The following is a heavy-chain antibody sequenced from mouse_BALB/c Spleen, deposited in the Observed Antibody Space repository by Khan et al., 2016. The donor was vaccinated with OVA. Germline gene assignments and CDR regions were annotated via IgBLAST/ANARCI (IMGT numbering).Heavy chain of an antibody. V-gene: IGHV1-77*01. CDR2: IYPGSGNT. J-gene: IGHJ2*01. D-gene: IGHD2-3*01. CDR3: ARMDTTSLDY. CDR1: GYTFTDYY. Sequence: VQLQQSGAELARPGASVKLSCKASGYTFTDYYITWVKQRTGQGLEWIGEIYPGSGNTYYNENFKGKATLTADKSSNTAYIHLSSLTSKDSVVYFCARMDTTSLDYWGQGTTLTVSS.